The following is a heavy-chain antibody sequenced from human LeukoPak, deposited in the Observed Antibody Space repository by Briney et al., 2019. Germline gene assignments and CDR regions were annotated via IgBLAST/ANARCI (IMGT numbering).Heavy chain of an antibody. CDR2: ISSSGSTI. J-gene: IGHJ4*02. V-gene: IGHV3-48*04. CDR1: GFTFSSYA. Sequence: GGSLRLSCAASGFTFSSYAMSWVRQAPGKGLEWVSYISSSGSTIYYADSVKGRFTISRDNAKNSLYLQMNSLRAEDTAVYYCAKVFEDTAMPLASIDYWGQGTLVTVSS. D-gene: IGHD5-18*01. CDR3: AKVFEDTAMPLASIDY.